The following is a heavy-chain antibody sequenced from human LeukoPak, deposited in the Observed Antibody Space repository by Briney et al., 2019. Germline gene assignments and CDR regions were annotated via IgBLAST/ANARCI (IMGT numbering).Heavy chain of an antibody. V-gene: IGHV3-7*01. CDR1: DFTFDFYW. CDR3: GRLAHNAWYAIDF. CDR2: ILPDGSQK. Sequence: QAGGSLRLSCVASDFTFDFYWMTWVRQAPGKGLEWLANILPDGSQKYYVDSVKGRFIISRDNPKNSLYLQINNLRAEDTAVYYCGRLAHNAWYAIDFWGQGTLVTVSS. D-gene: IGHD2-2*01. J-gene: IGHJ4*02.